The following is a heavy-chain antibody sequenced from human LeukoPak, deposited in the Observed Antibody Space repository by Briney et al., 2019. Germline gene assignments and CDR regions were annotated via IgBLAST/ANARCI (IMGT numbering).Heavy chain of an antibody. CDR1: GFTFSDYY. Sequence: GGSLRLSCAASGFTFSDYYMSWIRQAPGKGLEWVSYISSSGSTIYYADSVKGRFTISRDNAKNSLYLQMNSLRAEDTAVYYCARVRSGSYYVVAREGHFDYWGQGTLVTVSS. CDR3: ARVRSGSYYVVAREGHFDY. V-gene: IGHV3-11*01. CDR2: ISSSGSTI. J-gene: IGHJ4*02. D-gene: IGHD1-26*01.